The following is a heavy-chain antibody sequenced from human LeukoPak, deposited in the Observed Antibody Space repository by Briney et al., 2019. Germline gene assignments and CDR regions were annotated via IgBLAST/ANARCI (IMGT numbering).Heavy chain of an antibody. CDR3: ARDPVLYYDILTGYYKGVDY. CDR1: GGTFSSYA. J-gene: IGHJ4*02. Sequence: VASVKVSCKASGGTFSSYAISWVRQAPGQGLEWMGWISAYNGNTNYAQKLQGRVTMTTDTSTSTAYMELRSLRSDDTAVYYCARDPVLYYDILTGYYKGVDYWGQGTLVTVSS. CDR2: ISAYNGNT. V-gene: IGHV1-18*01. D-gene: IGHD3-9*01.